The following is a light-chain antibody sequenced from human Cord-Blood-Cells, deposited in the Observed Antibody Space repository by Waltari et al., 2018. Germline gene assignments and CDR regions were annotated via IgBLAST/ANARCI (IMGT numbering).Light chain of an antibody. CDR3: QSADSSGTYPV. V-gene: IGLV3-25*02. Sequence: SYDLTQPPPASVSPGQTARITCSGNALPKQYAYCYQQNPGQAPELVIYKNSERPSGVPERFSGSSSGTTVTLTISGVQAEDEADYYCQSADSSGTYPVFGGGTQLTVL. J-gene: IGLJ7*01. CDR1: ALPKQY. CDR2: KNS.